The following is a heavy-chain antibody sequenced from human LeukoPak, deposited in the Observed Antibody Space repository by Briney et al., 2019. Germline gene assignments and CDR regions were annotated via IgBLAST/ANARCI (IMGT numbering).Heavy chain of an antibody. D-gene: IGHD3-22*01. CDR2: IRSKANSYAT. V-gene: IGHV3-73*01. CDR3: TGKTTSPYYYYFYYYMDV. Sequence: GGSLRLSCAASGFTFSDYSMHWVRQASGKGLEWVGRIRSKANSYATAYAASVKGRFTISRDDSKNTAYLQMNSLKTEDTAVYYCTGKTTSPYYYYFYYYMDVWGKGTTVTVSS. J-gene: IGHJ6*03. CDR1: GFTFSDYS.